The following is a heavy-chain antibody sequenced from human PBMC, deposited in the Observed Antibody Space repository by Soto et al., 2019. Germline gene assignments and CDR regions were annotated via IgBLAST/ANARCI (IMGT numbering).Heavy chain of an antibody. J-gene: IGHJ6*02. V-gene: IGHV3-21*01. D-gene: IGHD3-10*01. CDR2: IRGLSPYT. CDR3: ARDRGYDAHDYYYNAMDV. Sequence: GGSLRLSCISSGFTFRTYTMNWVRQAPGKGLEWVSGIRGLSPYTFYAESVKGRFTISRDNAKNSLYLQMDSLRAEDTAVYYCARDRGYDAHDYYYNAMDVWGQGTTVTVSS. CDR1: GFTFRTYT.